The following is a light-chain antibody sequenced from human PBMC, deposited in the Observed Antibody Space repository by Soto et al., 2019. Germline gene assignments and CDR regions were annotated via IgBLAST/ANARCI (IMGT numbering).Light chain of an antibody. Sequence: EVVMTQSPATLSVSPVEGVTLSCMASQGIGDTLAWYQQKPGQAPRLLIYDASNRATGIPARFSGSGSGTDFTLTISSLEPEDFAVYYCQQRSNWPITFGQGTRLEIK. J-gene: IGKJ5*01. CDR1: QGIGDT. V-gene: IGKV3D-11*01. CDR3: QQRSNWPIT. CDR2: DAS.